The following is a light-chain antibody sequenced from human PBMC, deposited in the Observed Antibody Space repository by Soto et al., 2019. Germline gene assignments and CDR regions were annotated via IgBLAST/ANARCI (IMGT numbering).Light chain of an antibody. V-gene: IGKV1-5*01. CDR2: DAS. J-gene: IGKJ1*01. CDR3: QQYENYWT. CDR1: EPISSY. Sequence: DIQMTQSPSSLSASVGDRVTITCRASEPISSYLNWYQQRPGKAPKLLIYDASNLDSGVPSRFSGSGSGTEFSLTISNLQPDDCATYYCQQYENYWTFGQGTKVDIK.